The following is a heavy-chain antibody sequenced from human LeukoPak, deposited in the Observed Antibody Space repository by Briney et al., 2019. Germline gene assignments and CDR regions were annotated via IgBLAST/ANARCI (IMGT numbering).Heavy chain of an antibody. V-gene: IGHV3-23*01. CDR1: GFTFNSYA. CDR2: ISGSGGAT. J-gene: IGHJ3*02. D-gene: IGHD1-26*01. Sequence: TGGSLRLSCAASGFTFNSYAMSWVRQAPGKGLEWVSAISGSGGATTTADSVKGRFTISRDNSKNTVYLQMNSLRAEDTAVYYCAKHTGSGSSSADCFDIWGQGAVVTVSS. CDR3: AKHTGSGSSSADCFDI.